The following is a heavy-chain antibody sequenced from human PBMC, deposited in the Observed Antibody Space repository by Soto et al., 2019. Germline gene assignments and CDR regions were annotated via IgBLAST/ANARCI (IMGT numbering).Heavy chain of an antibody. CDR1: GDSISSGGYY. CDR2: TSYSRST. J-gene: IGHJ2*01. V-gene: IGHV4-31*03. CDR3: ARDEGAQFDWYFDR. D-gene: IGHD3-10*01. Sequence: QVQLQQSGPGLVKPSQTLSLTCSVSGDSISSGGYYWNRIHQLPGKGLEWIGYTSYSRSTYYNPSLNSRATISVDTSKNQPALKLTSVTAADTAVYYCARDEGAQFDWYFDRWGRGNLVTVSS.